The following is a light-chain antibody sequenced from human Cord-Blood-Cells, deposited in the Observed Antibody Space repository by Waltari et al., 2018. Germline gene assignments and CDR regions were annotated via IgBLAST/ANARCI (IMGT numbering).Light chain of an antibody. CDR3: QQRSNWPPSLT. J-gene: IGKJ4*01. CDR2: DAS. CDR1: QSVSSY. V-gene: IGKV3-11*01. Sequence: EIVLTQSPATLSLSPGERATLSCRASQSVSSYLACYQQKPDQAPRLLIYDASTRATGIPAMFSGSGSGTDFTLTISSLEPEDFAVYYCQQRSNWPPSLTFGGGTKVEIK.